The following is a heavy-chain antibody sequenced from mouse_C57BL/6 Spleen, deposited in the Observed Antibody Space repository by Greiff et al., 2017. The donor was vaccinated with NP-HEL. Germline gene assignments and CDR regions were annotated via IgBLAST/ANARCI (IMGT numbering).Heavy chain of an antibody. V-gene: IGHV3-6*01. D-gene: IGHD1-1*01. CDR2: ISYDGSN. CDR1: GYSITSGYY. Sequence: EVQLQQSGPGLVKPSQSLSLTCSVTGYSITSGYYWNWIRQFPGNKLEWMGYISYDGSNNYNPSLKNRISITRDTSKNQFFLKLNSVTTEDTATYYGARGIYYYGSRGYFDVWGTGTTVTVSS. J-gene: IGHJ1*03. CDR3: ARGIYYYGSRGYFDV.